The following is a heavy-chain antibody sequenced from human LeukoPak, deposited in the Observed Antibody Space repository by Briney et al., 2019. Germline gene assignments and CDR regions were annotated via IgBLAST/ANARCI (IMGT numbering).Heavy chain of an antibody. CDR1: GYTFTSYG. J-gene: IGHJ4*02. D-gene: IGHD2/OR15-2a*01. CDR3: ARDNSNSNGPLDY. CDR2: ISAYNGNT. V-gene: IGHV1-18*01. Sequence: GASVKVSCKASGYTFTSYGISWVRQAPGQGLEWMGWISAYNGNTNYAQKLQGRVTMTTDTSTSTVYMELSSLRSEDTAVYYCARDNSNSNGPLDYWGQGTLVTVSS.